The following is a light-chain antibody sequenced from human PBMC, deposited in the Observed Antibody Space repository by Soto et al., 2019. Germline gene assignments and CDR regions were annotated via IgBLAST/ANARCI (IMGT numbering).Light chain of an antibody. V-gene: IGKV1-27*01. CDR1: QTISTW. Sequence: DIQVTQSPPTLSASVGDRVTITCRASQTISTWMAWYQQKPGKAPKLLVYDASTLQSGVPSRFSGSGSGTDFTLTISSLQPEDVATYYCRNYNSAPRTFGQGTKVDIK. CDR2: DAS. J-gene: IGKJ1*01. CDR3: RNYNSAPRT.